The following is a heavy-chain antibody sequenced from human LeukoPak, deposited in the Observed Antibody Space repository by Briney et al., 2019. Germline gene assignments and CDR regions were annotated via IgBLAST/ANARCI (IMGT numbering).Heavy chain of an antibody. CDR2: INHSGST. D-gene: IGHD3-22*01. CDR1: GGSFSGYY. CDR3: ARGLEYYDSSGYYYGRYYFDY. J-gene: IGHJ4*02. V-gene: IGHV4-34*01. Sequence: SETLSLTCAVYGGSFSGYYWSWIRQPPGKGLEWIGEINHSGSTNYNPSLKSRVTISVDTSKNQFSLKLSSVTAADTAVYYCARGLEYYDSSGYYYGRYYFDYWGQGTLVTVSS.